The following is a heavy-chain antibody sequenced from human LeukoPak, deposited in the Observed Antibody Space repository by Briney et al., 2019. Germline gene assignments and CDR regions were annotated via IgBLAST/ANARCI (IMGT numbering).Heavy chain of an antibody. CDR1: GFTFSHFG. Sequence: GGSLRLSCAASGFTFSHFGMHWARQAPGKGLEWVAVISYDGSNKYYADSVKGRFTISRDNSKNTLYLQMNSLRAEDTAVYYCARDHYGDYNHQLDYWGQGTLVTVSS. J-gene: IGHJ4*02. D-gene: IGHD4-17*01. V-gene: IGHV3-30*19. CDR3: ARDHYGDYNHQLDY. CDR2: ISYDGSNK.